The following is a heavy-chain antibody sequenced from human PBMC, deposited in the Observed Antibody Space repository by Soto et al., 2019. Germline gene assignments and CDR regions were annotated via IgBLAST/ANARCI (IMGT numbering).Heavy chain of an antibody. V-gene: IGHV1-69*12. J-gene: IGHJ5*02. CDR1: GGGFSSYA. CDR2: IIPILGTA. D-gene: IGHD3-22*01. CDR3: ARDRGPSSGYYPYWFDP. Sequence: QVQLVQSGAEVTKPGSSVKVSCKASGGGFSSYAITWVCQSPGQGLEWMGGIIPILGTADYAQKFKGRVTITADDSSRTADIELNSLRSDDTAVYYWARDRGPSSGYYPYWFDPWGQGTMVPVSS.